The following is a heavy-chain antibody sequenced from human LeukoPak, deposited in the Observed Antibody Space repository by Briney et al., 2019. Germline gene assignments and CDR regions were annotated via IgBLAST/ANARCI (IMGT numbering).Heavy chain of an antibody. J-gene: IGHJ3*02. CDR2: ISSSGSTI. Sequence: GGSLRLSCAASGLTFSSYEMNWVRQAPGKGLEWVSYISSSGSTIYYADSVKGRFTISRDNAKNSQYLQMNSLRAEDTAVYYCARVSENYDFWSGYGDDAFDIWGQGTMVTVSS. CDR3: ARVSENYDFWSGYGDDAFDI. D-gene: IGHD3-3*01. CDR1: GLTFSSYE. V-gene: IGHV3-48*03.